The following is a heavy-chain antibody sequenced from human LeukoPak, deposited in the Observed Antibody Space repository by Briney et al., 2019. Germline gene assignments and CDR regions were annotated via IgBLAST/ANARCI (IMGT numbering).Heavy chain of an antibody. V-gene: IGHV3-11*04. CDR1: GFTFSDYY. J-gene: IGHJ3*02. CDR3: ARDPLVIAAAGSHDAFDI. Sequence: GGSLRLSCAASGFTFSDYYMSWIRQAPGKGLEWVSYISSSGSTIYYADSVKGRFTISRDNAKNSLYLQMNSLRAEDTAVYYCARDPLVIAAAGSHDAFDIWGQGTMVTVSS. CDR2: ISSSGSTI. D-gene: IGHD6-13*01.